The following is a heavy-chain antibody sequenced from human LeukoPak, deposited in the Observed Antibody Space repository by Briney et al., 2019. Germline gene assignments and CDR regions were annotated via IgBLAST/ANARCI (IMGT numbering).Heavy chain of an antibody. V-gene: IGHV3-30*03. CDR2: ISYDGSKK. D-gene: IGHD2-8*01. CDR3: AREDTGVAFDI. CDR1: GFTFSSYG. J-gene: IGHJ3*02. Sequence: PGGSLRLSCAASGFTFSSYGMHWVRQAPGKGLEWVAVISYDGSKKFYADSVKGRFTISRDNSKNTLYLQMNSLRAEDTAVYYCAREDTGVAFDIWGQGTTVTV.